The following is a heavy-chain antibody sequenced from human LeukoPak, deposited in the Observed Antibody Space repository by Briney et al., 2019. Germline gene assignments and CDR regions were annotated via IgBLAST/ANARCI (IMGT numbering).Heavy chain of an antibody. CDR1: GFTFDDYA. J-gene: IGHJ4*02. CDR3: AKDIGGGGYGMLKFFDY. D-gene: IGHD5-12*01. Sequence: PGGSLRLSCAASGFTFDDYAMHWVRQAPGKGLEWVSGISWNSGSIGYADSVKGRFTISRDNAKNSLYLQMNSLRAEDTALYYCAKDIGGGGYGMLKFFDYWGQGTLVTVSS. V-gene: IGHV3-9*01. CDR2: ISWNSGSI.